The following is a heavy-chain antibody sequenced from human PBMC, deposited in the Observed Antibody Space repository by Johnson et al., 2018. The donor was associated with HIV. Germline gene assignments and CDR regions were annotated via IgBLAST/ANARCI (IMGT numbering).Heavy chain of an antibody. D-gene: IGHD3-22*01. CDR3: ARDRGYWDAFDI. CDR1: GFTFSSYA. V-gene: IGHV3-23*04. Sequence: MQLVESGGGVVQPGGSLRLSCAASGFTFSSYAMSWVRQAPGKGLEWVSAISGSGGSPYYADSVKGRFTISRDNSKNTLYLQMNSLRAEDTAVYYCARDRGYWDAFDIWGQGTMVTVSS. J-gene: IGHJ3*02. CDR2: ISGSGGSP.